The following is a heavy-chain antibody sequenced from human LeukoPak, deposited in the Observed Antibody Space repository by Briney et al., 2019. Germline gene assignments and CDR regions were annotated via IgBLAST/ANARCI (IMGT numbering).Heavy chain of an antibody. Sequence: GGSLRLSCAASGFTFSSYGMHWVRQAPGKGLEWVAFIRYDGSNKYYADSAKGRFTISRDNSKNTLYLQMNSPRAEDTAVYYCAKDLIIRIDYWGQGTLVTVSS. D-gene: IGHD3-10*01. CDR1: GFTFSSYG. CDR3: AKDLIIRIDY. J-gene: IGHJ4*02. CDR2: IRYDGSNK. V-gene: IGHV3-30*02.